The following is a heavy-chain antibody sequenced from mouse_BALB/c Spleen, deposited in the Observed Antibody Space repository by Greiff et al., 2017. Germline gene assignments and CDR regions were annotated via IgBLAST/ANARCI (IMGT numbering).Heavy chain of an antibody. Sequence: VKLMESGPGLVQPSQSLSITCTVSGFSLTSYGVHWVRQSPGKGLEWLGVIWSGGSTDYNAAFISRLSISKDNSKSQVFFKMNSLQANATAIYYCARYDYDYAMDYWGQGTSVTVSS. CDR3: ARYDYDYAMDY. V-gene: IGHV2-2*02. CDR2: IWSGGST. J-gene: IGHJ4*01. D-gene: IGHD2-4*01. CDR1: GFSLTSYG.